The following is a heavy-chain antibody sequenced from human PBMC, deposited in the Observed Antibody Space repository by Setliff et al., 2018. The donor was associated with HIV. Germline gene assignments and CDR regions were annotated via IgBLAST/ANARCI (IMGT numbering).Heavy chain of an antibody. CDR3: ARSDSGWPHYQYHHTNV. J-gene: IGHJ6*03. D-gene: IGHD6-19*01. CDR2: IIPIFGKV. V-gene: IGHV1-69*13. Sequence: SVKVSCKASGGSFSSFAFSWIRQAPGQGLEWMGGIIPIFGKVEYAQRFQDRVKITADESTSTAYMEMSSLTSEDTAIYYCARSDSGWPHYQYHHTNVWGKGTTVTV. CDR1: GGSFSSFA.